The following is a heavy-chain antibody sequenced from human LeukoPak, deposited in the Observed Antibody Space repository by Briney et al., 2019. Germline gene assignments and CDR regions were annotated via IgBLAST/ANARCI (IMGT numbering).Heavy chain of an antibody. J-gene: IGHJ4*02. CDR1: GYTFTSYD. CDR3: ARVAYGGNGKVLIFDY. V-gene: IGHV1-8*01. Sequence: ASVKVSCKASGYTFTSYDINWVRQATGQGLEWMGWMNPNSGNTGYAQKFQGRVTMTRNTSISTAYMELSSLRSEDTAVYYCARVAYGGNGKVLIFDYWGQGTLVTVSS. D-gene: IGHD4-23*01. CDR2: MNPNSGNT.